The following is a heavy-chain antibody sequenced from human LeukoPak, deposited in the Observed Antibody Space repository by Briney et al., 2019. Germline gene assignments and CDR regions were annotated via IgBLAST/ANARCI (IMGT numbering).Heavy chain of an antibody. J-gene: IGHJ4*02. V-gene: IGHV3-48*01. D-gene: IGHD2/OR15-2a*01. CDR3: ARELFMTDILDY. Sequence: GGSLRLSCAASGFTFSSYGMNWVRQAPGEGLEWVSYIISSSSTIYYTDSVKGRFTTSRDNAKNSLYLQMNSLRAEDTAVYYCARELFMTDILDYWGQGTLVTVSS. CDR1: GFTFSSYG. CDR2: IISSSSTI.